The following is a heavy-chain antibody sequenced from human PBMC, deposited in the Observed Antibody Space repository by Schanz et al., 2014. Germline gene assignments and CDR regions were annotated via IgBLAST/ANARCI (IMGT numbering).Heavy chain of an antibody. J-gene: IGHJ4*02. CDR2: IGGSGDST. D-gene: IGHD1-26*01. CDR3: ATHVRSLSGIDY. V-gene: IGHV3-23*01. Sequence: EVHLLESGGGLVQPGGSLRLSCAASGFTFSNHALSWVRQAPGKGLEWVSGIGGSGDSTHYADSVKGRFIISRDNSKNSLYLQVTSLSAEDTAVYYCATHVRSLSGIDYWGPGTLVTVSS. CDR1: GFTFSNHA.